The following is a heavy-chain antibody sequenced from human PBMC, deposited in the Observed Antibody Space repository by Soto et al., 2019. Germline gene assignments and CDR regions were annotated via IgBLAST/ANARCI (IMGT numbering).Heavy chain of an antibody. CDR1: GFTFSSYS. D-gene: IGHD6-13*01. CDR3: ARERAQLVRRVSYGMDV. Sequence: GGSLRLSCAASGFTFSSYSMNWVRQAPGKGLEWVSSISSSSSYIYYADSVKGRFTISRDNAKNSLYLQMNSLRAEDTAVYYCARERAQLVRRVSYGMDVWGQGTTVTVSS. CDR2: ISSSSSYI. V-gene: IGHV3-21*01. J-gene: IGHJ6*02.